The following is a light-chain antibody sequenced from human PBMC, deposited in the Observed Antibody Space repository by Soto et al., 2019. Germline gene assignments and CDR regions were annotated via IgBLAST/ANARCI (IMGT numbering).Light chain of an antibody. CDR1: QSVGSN. Sequence: EIVMTQSPATLSVSPGERATLSCRASQSVGSNLVWYQQRPGQAPRILIYGASTRATGIPARFSGSGSGTDFTLTISSLQSEDFAVYYCQQYSNWVRTFGQGTKVEIK. J-gene: IGKJ1*01. CDR2: GAS. V-gene: IGKV3-15*01. CDR3: QQYSNWVRT.